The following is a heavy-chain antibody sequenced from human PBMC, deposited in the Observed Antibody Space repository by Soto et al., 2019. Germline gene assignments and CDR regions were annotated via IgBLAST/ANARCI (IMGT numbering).Heavy chain of an antibody. CDR3: AVXXXXGXXLSPTIYYYYGMDV. CDR2: IGAYNGNT. Sequence: ASVKVSCKASGYTFTSYGISWVRQAPGQGLEWMGWIGAYNGNTNYAQSFHDRVTMTTDTSTSTAYMELRSLKSDDTAVYYCAVXXXXGXXLSPTIYYYYGMDVWGQGTTVTVSS. CDR1: GYTFTSYG. D-gene: IGHD2-15*01. J-gene: IGHJ6*02. V-gene: IGHV1-18*04.